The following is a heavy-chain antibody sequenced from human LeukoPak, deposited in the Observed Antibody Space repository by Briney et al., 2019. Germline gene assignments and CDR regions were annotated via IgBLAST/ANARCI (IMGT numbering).Heavy chain of an antibody. V-gene: IGHV4-34*01. Sequence: SETLSLTCAVYGGSFSGYYWSWIRQPPGKGLEWMGEINHSGSTNYNPSLKSRVTISVDTSKTQFSLKLSSVSAADTAVYYCARMRITIFGVVISSVVHDYWGQGTLVTVSS. CDR1: GGSFSGYY. CDR3: ARMRITIFGVVISSVVHDY. J-gene: IGHJ4*02. D-gene: IGHD3-3*01. CDR2: INHSGST.